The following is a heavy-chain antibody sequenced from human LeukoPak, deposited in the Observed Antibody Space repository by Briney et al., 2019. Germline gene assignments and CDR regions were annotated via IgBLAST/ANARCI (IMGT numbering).Heavy chain of an antibody. CDR2: ISAYNGNT. J-gene: IGHJ4*02. Sequence: GASVKVSCMGSGYTLTSYGISWLRQAPGQGLEWMGWISAYNGNTNYAQKLQGRVTMTTDTSTSTAYMELRSLRSDDTAVYYYARVRADYGGNRALYWGQGTLVTVSS. CDR1: GYTLTSYG. V-gene: IGHV1-18*01. CDR3: ARVRADYGGNRALY. D-gene: IGHD4-23*01.